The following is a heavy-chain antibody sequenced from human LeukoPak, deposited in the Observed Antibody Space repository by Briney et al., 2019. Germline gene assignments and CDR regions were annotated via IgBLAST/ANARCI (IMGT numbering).Heavy chain of an antibody. J-gene: IGHJ6*03. V-gene: IGHV4-4*07. D-gene: IGHD3-22*01. Sequence: SETLSLTCTVSGGPLFSYYWSWIRQTPGKGLEWIGRLYTGVGTDYNPSLKSRVTMSVDTSKKQFALKLSAVTAADTAVYYCARLKFYDSTGYSPGHYMDVWGKGTTVTVSS. CDR2: LYTGVGT. CDR3: ARLKFYDSTGYSPGHYMDV. CDR1: GGPLFSYY.